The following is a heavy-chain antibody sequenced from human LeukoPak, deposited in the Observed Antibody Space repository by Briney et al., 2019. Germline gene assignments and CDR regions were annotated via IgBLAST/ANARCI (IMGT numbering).Heavy chain of an antibody. Sequence: GASVKVSCKASGYTFTSYGISWVRQAPGQGLEWMGWISAYNGNTNYAQKLQGRVTMTRNTSISTAYMELSSLRSEDMAVYHCASGLYGDYDGYWGQGTLVTVSS. J-gene: IGHJ4*02. D-gene: IGHD2-2*02. CDR2: ISAYNGNT. V-gene: IGHV1-18*03. CDR3: ASGLYGDYDGY. CDR1: GYTFTSYG.